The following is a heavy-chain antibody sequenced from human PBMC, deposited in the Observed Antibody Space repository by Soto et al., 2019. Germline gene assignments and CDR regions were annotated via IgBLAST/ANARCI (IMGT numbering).Heavy chain of an antibody. J-gene: IGHJ6*02. Sequence: PGGSLRLSCAASGFTFSSYGMHWVRQAPGKGLEWVAVIWYDGSNKYYADSVKGRFTISRDNSKNTLYLQMNSLRAEDTAIYYCVKDWSGDKCPCMDVWGQGTTVTVSS. V-gene: IGHV3-33*06. D-gene: IGHD3-3*01. CDR3: VKDWSGDKCPCMDV. CDR2: IWYDGSNK. CDR1: GFTFSSYG.